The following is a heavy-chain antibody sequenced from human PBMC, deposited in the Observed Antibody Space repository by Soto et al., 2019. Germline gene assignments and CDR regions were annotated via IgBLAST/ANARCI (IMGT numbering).Heavy chain of an antibody. CDR1: GGSFSGYY. V-gene: IGHV4-34*01. CDR3: ASVVRGVTSVNYYYGMDV. D-gene: IGHD3-10*01. J-gene: IGHJ6*02. Sequence: QVQLQQWGAGLLKPSETLSLTCAVYGGSFSGYYWSWIRQPPGKGLEWIGEINHSGSTNYNPSLKSRVTISVDTSKNQFSLKLSSVTAADTAVYYCASVVRGVTSVNYYYGMDVWGQGTTVTVSS. CDR2: INHSGST.